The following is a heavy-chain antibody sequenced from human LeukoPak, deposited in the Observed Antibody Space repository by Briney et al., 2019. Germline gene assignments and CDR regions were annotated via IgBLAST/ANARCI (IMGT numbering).Heavy chain of an antibody. V-gene: IGHV4-59*11. CDR3: ARDGRRASGLDA. CDR1: RGTSSSHH. J-gene: IGHJ4*02. D-gene: IGHD3/OR15-3a*01. Sequence: PSETLSLNCAVYRGTSSSHHWSWIRHPPGKELEWIGNIYYRGTNTYNYSLKSRVTISVDTSKNQFSLEMTSATAADTAVYYCARDGRRASGLDAWGPGILVTVSS. CDR2: IYYRGTN.